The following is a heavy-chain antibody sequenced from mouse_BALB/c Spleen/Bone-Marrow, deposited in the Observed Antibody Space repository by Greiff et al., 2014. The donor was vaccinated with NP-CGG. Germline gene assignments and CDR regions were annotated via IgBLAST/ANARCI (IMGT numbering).Heavy chain of an antibody. CDR1: GDSITSGY. CDR3: ARNSSGGILTMHY. CDR2: ISYSGST. J-gene: IGHJ4*01. Sequence: EVQLQQSGPSLVKPSQTLSLTCSVTGDSITSGYWNWIRKFPGNKLEYMGYISYSGSTYYNPSLKSRISISRDISKNQYYLQLNSVTAEDTATYYCARNSSGGILTMHYWGQGTSVTVSS. V-gene: IGHV3-8*02. D-gene: IGHD3-1*01.